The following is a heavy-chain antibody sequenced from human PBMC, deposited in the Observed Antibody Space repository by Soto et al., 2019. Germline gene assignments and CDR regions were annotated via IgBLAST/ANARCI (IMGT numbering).Heavy chain of an antibody. CDR1: GYTLTELS. CDR3: ATSALRYYYGSGSSHYFDY. J-gene: IGHJ4*02. Sequence: ASVKVSCKVSGYTLTELSMHWVRQAPGKGLEWMGGFDPEDGETIYTQKFQGRVTMTEDTSTDTAYMELSSLRSEDTAVYYCATSALRYYYGSGSSHYFDYWGQGTLVTVSS. CDR2: FDPEDGET. V-gene: IGHV1-24*01. D-gene: IGHD3-10*01.